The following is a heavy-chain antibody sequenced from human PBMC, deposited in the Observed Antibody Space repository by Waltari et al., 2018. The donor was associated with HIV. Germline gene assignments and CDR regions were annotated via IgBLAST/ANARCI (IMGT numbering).Heavy chain of an antibody. Sequence: QVQLQQWGAGLLKLSETMSLPCAVYGGPFRGYYGSGIRWPPGKGLEWIGEINHSGSTNYNPSLKSRVTISVDTSKNQFSLKLSSVTAADTAVYYCARATIAVADDAFDIWGQGTMVTVSS. D-gene: IGHD6-19*01. CDR1: GGPFRGYY. CDR3: ARATIAVADDAFDI. CDR2: INHSGST. J-gene: IGHJ3*02. V-gene: IGHV4-34*01.